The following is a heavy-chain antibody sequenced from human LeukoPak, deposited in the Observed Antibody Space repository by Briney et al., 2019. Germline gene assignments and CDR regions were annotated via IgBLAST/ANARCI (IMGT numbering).Heavy chain of an antibody. CDR1: GYTFTGYY. CDR2: INPNSGGT. D-gene: IGHD3-3*01. V-gene: IGHV1-2*02. Sequence: ASVKVSCKASGYTFTGYYMHWVRQATGQGLEWMGWINPNSGGTNYAQKFQGRVTMTRDTSISTAYMELSRLRSDDTAVYYCARDPSYDFPIDYWGQGTLVTVSS. J-gene: IGHJ4*02. CDR3: ARDPSYDFPIDY.